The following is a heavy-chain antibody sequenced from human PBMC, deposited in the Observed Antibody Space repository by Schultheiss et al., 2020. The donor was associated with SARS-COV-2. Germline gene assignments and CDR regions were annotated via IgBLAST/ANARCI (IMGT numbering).Heavy chain of an antibody. CDR2: IRYDGSNK. V-gene: IGHV3-30*02. D-gene: IGHD5-18*01. J-gene: IGHJ4*02. CDR3: AKIGTTWIQLWAPDDGFDY. Sequence: GGSLRLSCAASGFTFSSYSMNWVRQAPGKGLEWVAFIRYDGSNKYYADSVKGRFTISRDNSKNTLYLQMNSLRAEDTAVYYCAKIGTTWIQLWAPDDGFDYWGQGTLVTVSS. CDR1: GFTFSSYS.